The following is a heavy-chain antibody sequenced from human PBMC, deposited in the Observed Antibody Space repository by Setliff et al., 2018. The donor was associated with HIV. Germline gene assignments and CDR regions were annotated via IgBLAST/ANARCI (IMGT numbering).Heavy chain of an antibody. J-gene: IGHJ4*02. D-gene: IGHD6-19*01. CDR3: ARGLWLVLYYFDY. Sequence: GASVKVSCKASGYTFNSAYINWVRQAPGQGLEWMGIINPSAGSTSYAQRFQDRVTMTTGTSTSTVYMELSNLRSEDTAVYYCARGLWLVLYYFDYWGQGTLVTVSS. CDR1: GYTFNSAY. V-gene: IGHV1-46*02. CDR2: INPSAGST.